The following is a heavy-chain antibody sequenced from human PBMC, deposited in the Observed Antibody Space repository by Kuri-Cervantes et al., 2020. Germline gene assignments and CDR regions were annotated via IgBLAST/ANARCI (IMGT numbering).Heavy chain of an antibody. CDR2: IRSKANSYAT. CDR3: ARTTRIQLWLMDV. J-gene: IGHJ6*02. D-gene: IGHD5-18*01. Sequence: GGSLRLSCAASGFTFSGSAMHWVRQASGKGLEWVGRIRSKANSYATAYAASVKGRFTISRDDSKNTAYLQMNSLKTEDTAVYYCARTTRIQLWLMDVWGQGTTVTVSS. V-gene: IGHV3-73*01. CDR1: GFTFSGSA.